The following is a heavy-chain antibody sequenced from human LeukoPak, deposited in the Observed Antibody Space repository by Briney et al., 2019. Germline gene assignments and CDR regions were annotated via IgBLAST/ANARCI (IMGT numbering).Heavy chain of an antibody. CDR3: ARGYSSSWYDY. V-gene: IGHV3-48*04. D-gene: IGHD6-13*01. Sequence: GGSLRLSCAASGFTFSSYSMTWVRQAPGKGLEWVSYISSSSSTIYYADSMKGRFTISRDNAKNSLYLQMNSLRAEDTAVYYCARGYSSSWYDYWGQGTLVTVSS. J-gene: IGHJ4*02. CDR2: ISSSSSTI. CDR1: GFTFSSYS.